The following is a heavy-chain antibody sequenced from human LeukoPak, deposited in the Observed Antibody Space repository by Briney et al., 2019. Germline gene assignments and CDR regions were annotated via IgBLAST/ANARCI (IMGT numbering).Heavy chain of an antibody. J-gene: IGHJ4*02. CDR1: GYTFTDYF. CDR3: ARDPRDGYNCPFDY. Sequence: APVKDSCKASGYTFTDYFIHWVRQAPGQALEWMGGINPNSGDTNYAQKFQGRVTMTRDTSITTAYMELVSLRSDETAVYYCARDPRDGYNCPFDYWGQGTLVTVSS. V-gene: IGHV1-2*02. CDR2: INPNSGDT. D-gene: IGHD5-24*01.